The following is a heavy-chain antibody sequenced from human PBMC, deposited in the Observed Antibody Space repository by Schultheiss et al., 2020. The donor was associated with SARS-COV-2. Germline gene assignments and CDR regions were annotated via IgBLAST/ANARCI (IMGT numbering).Heavy chain of an antibody. CDR2: IRSKAYGGTT. D-gene: IGHD6-19*01. Sequence: GGSLRLSCTASGFTFGDYAMSWVRQAPGKGLEWVGFIRSKAYGGTTEYAASVKGRFTISRDDSKNTLYLQMNSLRAEDTAVYYCAKEGSSGSDYYYYGMDVWGQGTTVTVSS. V-gene: IGHV3-49*04. J-gene: IGHJ6*02. CDR3: AKEGSSGSDYYYYGMDV. CDR1: GFTFGDYA.